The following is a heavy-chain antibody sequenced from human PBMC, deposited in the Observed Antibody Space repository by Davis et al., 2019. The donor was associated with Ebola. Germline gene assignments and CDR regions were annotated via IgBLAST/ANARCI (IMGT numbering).Heavy chain of an antibody. V-gene: IGHV1-46*01. Sequence: AASVKVSCKAFGYTFTSYYIHWVRQAPGQGLEWMGIVNPSGGSTTYAQKFQGRVTMTRDTSTSTVYMELSSLRSEDTAAYYCASGTYYGSGSYINYWGQGTLFTVSS. J-gene: IGHJ4*02. CDR2: VNPSGGST. D-gene: IGHD3-10*01. CDR3: ASGTYYGSGSYINY. CDR1: GYTFTSYY.